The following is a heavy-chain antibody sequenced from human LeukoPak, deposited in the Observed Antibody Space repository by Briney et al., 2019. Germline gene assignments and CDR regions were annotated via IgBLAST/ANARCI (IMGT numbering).Heavy chain of an antibody. CDR3: ARDRPVVGHVGHDY. Sequence: SETLSLTWTVSGGSISSGTYYWNWIRQPAGKGLEWIGRIYTSGSTNYNPSLKSRITISIDTSKNQFSLNLSSVTAADTAVYYCARDRPVVGHVGHDYWGQGTLVTVSS. D-gene: IGHD6-19*01. J-gene: IGHJ4*02. CDR1: GGSISSGTYY. CDR2: IYTSGST. V-gene: IGHV4-61*02.